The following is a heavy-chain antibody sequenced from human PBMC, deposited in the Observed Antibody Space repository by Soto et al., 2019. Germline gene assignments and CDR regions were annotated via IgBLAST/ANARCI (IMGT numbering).Heavy chain of an antibody. Sequence: EVQLLESGGGLVQPGGSLRLSCAASGFTVSSYAMSWVRQAPGKGLEWVSTISGSGGSTYYADSVKGRFTISRDNSKNTLYLQMNSLRAEDTAVYYCAKDIGSGGGYSFDYWGQGTLVTVSS. V-gene: IGHV3-23*01. D-gene: IGHD3-3*01. CDR3: AKDIGSGGGYSFDY. J-gene: IGHJ4*02. CDR2: ISGSGGST. CDR1: GFTVSSYA.